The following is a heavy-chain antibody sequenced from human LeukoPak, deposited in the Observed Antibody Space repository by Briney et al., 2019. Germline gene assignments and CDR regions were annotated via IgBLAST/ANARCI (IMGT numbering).Heavy chain of an antibody. V-gene: IGHV3-7*03. CDR3: ARKGELERRRSWDY. J-gene: IGHJ4*02. CDR2: IKQDGREK. CDR1: GFTFSNYR. D-gene: IGHD1-1*01. Sequence: GGSLRLSCAASGFTFSNYRMSWVRQAPGKGLEWVANIKQDGREKYYEDSVKGRFTISRDNAKNSLYLQMSSLRAEDTAVYYCARKGELERRRSWDYWGQGTLVTVSS.